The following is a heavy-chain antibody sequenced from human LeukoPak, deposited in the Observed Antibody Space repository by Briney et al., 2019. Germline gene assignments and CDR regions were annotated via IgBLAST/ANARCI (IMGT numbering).Heavy chain of an antibody. J-gene: IGHJ6*02. CDR1: GFTFSSYG. D-gene: IGHD3-16*01. Sequence: GGSLRLSCAASGFTFSSYGMHWVRQAPGKGLEWVAVISYDGSNKYYADSVKGRFTISRDNSKNTLYLQMNSLRAEDTAVYYCARDRPGGGINGMDVWGQGTTVTVSS. CDR2: ISYDGSNK. CDR3: ARDRPGGGINGMDV. V-gene: IGHV3-30*03.